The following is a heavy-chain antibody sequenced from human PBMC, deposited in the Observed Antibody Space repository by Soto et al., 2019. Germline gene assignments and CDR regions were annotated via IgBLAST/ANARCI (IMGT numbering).Heavy chain of an antibody. CDR1: GFSVSGTF. D-gene: IGHD2-21*02. V-gene: IGHV3-66*01. CDR2: IHSGGNT. Sequence: EVQLVESGGGLVQPGGSLRLSCAGSGFSVSGTFMNWVRQATGKGLEWVAVIHSGGNTFYGDSVKGRFTISRDNSKNMVYIQRTSLRGDDTAVYFCARALVTTPPRTFDYGGQGTLVTVSS. CDR3: ARALVTTPPRTFDY. J-gene: IGHJ4*02.